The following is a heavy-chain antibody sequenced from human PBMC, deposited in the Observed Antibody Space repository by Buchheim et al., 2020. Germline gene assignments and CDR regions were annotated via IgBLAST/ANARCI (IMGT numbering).Heavy chain of an antibody. J-gene: IGHJ6*03. D-gene: IGHD1-26*01. Sequence: QVQLVESGGGVVQPGRSLRLSCAASGFTFSSYGMHWVRQAPGKGLEWVAGISYDGSNKYYADSVKGRFTISRDNSKKTLYLQMNSLGAEDTAVYYCAKDIDYYMDVWGKGTT. CDR3: AKDIDYYMDV. V-gene: IGHV3-30*18. CDR2: ISYDGSNK. CDR1: GFTFSSYG.